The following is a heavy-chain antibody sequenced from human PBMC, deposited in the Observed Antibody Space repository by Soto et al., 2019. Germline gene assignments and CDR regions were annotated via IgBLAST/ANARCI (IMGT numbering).Heavy chain of an antibody. D-gene: IGHD3-22*01. J-gene: IGHJ6*02. V-gene: IGHV4-59*01. CDR2: IYYSGST. CDR1: GGSISSYY. CDR3: ARHDDSSAYYSYGMDV. Sequence: PSETLSLTCTVSGGSISSYYWSWIRQPPGKGLEWIGYIYYSGSTNYNPSLKSRVTTSVDTSKNQFSLKLSSVTAADTAVYYCARHDDSSAYYSYGMDVWGQGTTVTVSS.